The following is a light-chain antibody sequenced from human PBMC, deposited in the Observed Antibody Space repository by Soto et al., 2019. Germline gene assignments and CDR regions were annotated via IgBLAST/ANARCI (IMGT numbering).Light chain of an antibody. J-gene: IGKJ1*01. CDR2: KAS. CDR1: QTISSW. V-gene: IGKV1-5*03. CDR3: QQYNSYST. Sequence: DIQLTQSPSTLSGSVGDRVTITCRASQTISSWLAWYQQKPGKAPKLLIYKASTLKSGVPSRLSGSGSGTEFTLTIRSLQPDDFATYYCQQYNSYSTFGQGTKVDIK.